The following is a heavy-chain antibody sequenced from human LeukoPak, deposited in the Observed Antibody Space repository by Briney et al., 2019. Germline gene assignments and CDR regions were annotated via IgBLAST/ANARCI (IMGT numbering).Heavy chain of an antibody. D-gene: IGHD3-22*01. V-gene: IGHV4-4*07. CDR2: IYTSGST. CDR1: GGSISSYY. J-gene: IGHJ3*02. Sequence: SETQSLTCTVSGGSISSYYWSWIRQPAGKGLEWIGRIYTSGSTNYNPSLKSRVTMSVDTSKNQFSLKLSSVTAADTAVYYCARDLHYYDSSGYYYSDAFDIWGQGTMVTVSS. CDR3: ARDLHYYDSSGYYYSDAFDI.